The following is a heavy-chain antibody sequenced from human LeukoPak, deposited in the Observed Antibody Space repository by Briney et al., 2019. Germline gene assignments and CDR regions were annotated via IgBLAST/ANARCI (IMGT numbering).Heavy chain of an antibody. CDR3: AREETTVTCFDY. CDR2: TSRISRQI. D-gene: IGHD4-17*01. J-gene: IGHJ4*02. CDR1: GPTPTTYS. Sequence: PGRSMRPSCLASGPTPTTYSMNWVRPAPEKGMDWDSSTSRISRQIYHTNSVKGRFTISRDNTKNSLYLQINSLRAEDTAVYYCAREETTVTCFDYWGQGTLVTVYS. V-gene: IGHV3-21*01.